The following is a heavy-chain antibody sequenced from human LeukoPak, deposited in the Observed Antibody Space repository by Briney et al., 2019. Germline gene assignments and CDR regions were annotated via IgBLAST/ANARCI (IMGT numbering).Heavy chain of an antibody. CDR3: ARQWLVNG. CDR1: GFTVSSNE. D-gene: IGHD6-19*01. V-gene: IGHV3-23*01. Sequence: GGSLRLSCAASGFTVSSNEMSWVRQAPGKGLEWVSSISESGSNTDYADSVKGRFTISRDNSKNTLYLQMNSLRAEDTAIYYCARQWLVNGWGQGTLVTVSS. CDR2: ISESGSNT. J-gene: IGHJ4*02.